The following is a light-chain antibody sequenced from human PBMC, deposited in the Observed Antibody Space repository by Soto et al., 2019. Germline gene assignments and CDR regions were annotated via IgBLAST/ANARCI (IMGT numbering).Light chain of an antibody. CDR3: CSYAGSSTYV. CDR1: SSDVGSYNL. Sequence: QSALTQPASVSGSPGQSITISCTGTSSDVGSYNLVSWYQQHPGKAPKLMIYEGGKRPSGVSDRFSGSKSGNTASLTISGLQAEDDADYYCCSYAGSSTYVIGTGTKLTVL. V-gene: IGLV2-23*01. CDR2: EGG. J-gene: IGLJ1*01.